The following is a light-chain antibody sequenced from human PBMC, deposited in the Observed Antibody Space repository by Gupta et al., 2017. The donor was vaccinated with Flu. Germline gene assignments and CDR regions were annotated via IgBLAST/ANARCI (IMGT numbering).Light chain of an antibody. V-gene: IGKV3-11*01. CDR2: DAS. CDR1: HYITKD. J-gene: IGKJ1*01. CDR3: QQRYTSCT. Sequence: TVLTQSPATLSLSPGDRATLSCRASHYITKDLAWYQQKAGQAPRLLIYDASNRAPGIPARFSGSGSGADFTLTICSLEPEDFAVYYCQQRYTSCTFGQGTTVEVK.